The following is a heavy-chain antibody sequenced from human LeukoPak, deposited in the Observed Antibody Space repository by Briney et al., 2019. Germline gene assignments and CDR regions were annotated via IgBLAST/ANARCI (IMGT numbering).Heavy chain of an antibody. J-gene: IGHJ1*01. V-gene: IGHV1-58*01. D-gene: IGHD3-22*01. CDR2: IVVGSGNT. CDR3: VAEQTFSDSSGYDKGAGDFQH. CDR1: GFTFTSSA. Sequence: SVKVSCKASGFTFTSSAVQWVRQARGQRLEWIGWIVVGSGNTNYAQKFQERVTITRDMSTSTAYMELSSLRSEDTAVYYCVAEQTFSDSSGYDKGAGDFQHWGQGTLVTVSS.